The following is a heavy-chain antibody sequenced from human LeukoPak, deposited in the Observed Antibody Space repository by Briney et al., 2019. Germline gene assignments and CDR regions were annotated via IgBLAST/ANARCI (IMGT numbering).Heavy chain of an antibody. Sequence: SQTLSLTYTVSGGSISSGEYYWSWIRQPPGKGLEWIGYIYYSGSTYYNPSLKSRVTISVDTSKNQFSLKLSSVTAADTAVYYCARGRRGYSGYEFDYWGQGTLVTVSS. CDR2: IYYSGST. V-gene: IGHV4-30-4*01. D-gene: IGHD5-12*01. CDR1: GGSISSGEYY. J-gene: IGHJ4*02. CDR3: ARGRRGYSGYEFDY.